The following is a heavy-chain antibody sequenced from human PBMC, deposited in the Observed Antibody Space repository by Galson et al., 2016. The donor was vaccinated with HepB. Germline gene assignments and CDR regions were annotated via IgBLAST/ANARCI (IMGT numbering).Heavy chain of an antibody. CDR1: GASINSSSSY. CDR2: LYFGGRT. V-gene: IGHV4-39*01. J-gene: IGHJ4*02. Sequence: EPLSLTCTVSGASINSSSSYWGWVRQPPGKGLEWIGSLYFGGRTYYNPSLKSRVTISADTSNNQFSLKVSSVTAADTAVYYCARSRWENLDHWGQGTLVTVSS. D-gene: IGHD1-26*01. CDR3: ARSRWENLDH.